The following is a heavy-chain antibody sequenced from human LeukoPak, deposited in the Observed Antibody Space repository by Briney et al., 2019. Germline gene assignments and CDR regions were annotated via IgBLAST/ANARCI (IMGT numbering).Heavy chain of an antibody. J-gene: IGHJ6*02. CDR2: ISYRGST. CDR3: ARESPYEGYAMDV. CDR1: GGSISIVDYY. D-gene: IGHD2-8*01. V-gene: IGHV4-30-4*01. Sequence: SETLSLTCSVSGGSISIVDYYWSWIRQPPGKGLEWIGYISYRGSTYYNPSLKNRVTISLDTSRNRFSLKLSSVTAADTAVYYCARESPYEGYAMDVWGQGTTVTVSS.